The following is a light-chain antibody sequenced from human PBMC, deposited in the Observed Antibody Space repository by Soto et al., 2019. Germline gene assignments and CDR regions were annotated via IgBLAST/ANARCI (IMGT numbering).Light chain of an antibody. Sequence: AIQLTQSPSSLSASVGDRVTITCRASQGISSALAWYHQKPGKAPKLLIYDASTLESGVPSRFSGSVSGTDFTLTISRLQPEDFATYYCQQFNSYPSLTFGGGTKVDIK. J-gene: IGKJ4*01. CDR1: QGISSA. CDR2: DAS. V-gene: IGKV1-13*02. CDR3: QQFNSYPSLT.